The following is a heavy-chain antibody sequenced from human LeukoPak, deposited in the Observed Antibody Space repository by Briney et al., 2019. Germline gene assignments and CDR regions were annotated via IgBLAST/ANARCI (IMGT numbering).Heavy chain of an antibody. Sequence: PGGSLILSCAASGFTFSDYYMSWIRQTPGKGLEWVSYISSSSGHTEYADSVKGRFTVSRDNAKNSLFLQLNSLRADDTAVYYCARVGSIAAAGTPDYWGQGTLVTVSS. CDR2: ISSSSGHT. CDR1: GFTFSDYY. D-gene: IGHD6-13*01. CDR3: ARVGSIAAAGTPDY. J-gene: IGHJ4*02. V-gene: IGHV3-11*06.